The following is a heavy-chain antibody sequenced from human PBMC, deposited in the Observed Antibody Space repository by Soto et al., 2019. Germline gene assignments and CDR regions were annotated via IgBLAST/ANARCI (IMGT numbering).Heavy chain of an antibody. D-gene: IGHD6-19*01. CDR3: ARVHGSGWYDY. CDR1: GFTFSSYS. V-gene: IGHV3-21*01. CDR2: ISSSSSYI. Sequence: GGSLRLSCAASGFTFSSYSMNWVRQAPGKGLEWVSSISSSSSYIYYADSVKGRFTISRDNAKNSLYLQMNSLRAEDTAVYYCARVHGSGWYDYWGQGTLVTVSS. J-gene: IGHJ4*02.